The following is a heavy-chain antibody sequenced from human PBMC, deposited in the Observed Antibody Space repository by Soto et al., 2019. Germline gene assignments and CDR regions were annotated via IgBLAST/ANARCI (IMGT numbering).Heavy chain of an antibody. CDR2: INPNTGDT. CDR3: ARDGHRSGGF. CDR1: GYTFTAYY. Sequence: ASVKVSCKASGYTFTAYYIHWVRQTPGQGLEWVALINPNTGDTNSAQRFQGRVTMTRDTSISTAYLELSTLTSDDTAVYYCARDGHRSGGFWGQGTLVTVSS. V-gene: IGHV1-2*02. J-gene: IGHJ4*02. D-gene: IGHD1-26*01.